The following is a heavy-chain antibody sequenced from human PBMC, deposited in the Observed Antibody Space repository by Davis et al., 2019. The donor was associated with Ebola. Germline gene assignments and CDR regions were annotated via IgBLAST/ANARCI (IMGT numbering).Heavy chain of an antibody. CDR2: IYPGDSDT. D-gene: IGHD3-22*01. CDR1: GYSFTSYW. V-gene: IGHV5-51*01. J-gene: IGHJ4*02. Sequence: GESLKISCKGSGYSFTSYWIGWVRQMPGKGLEWVGIIYPGDSDTRYSPSFQGQVTISADKSISTAYLQWSSLKASDTAMYYCARQADYYDSSGYPCFDYWGQGTLVTVSS. CDR3: ARQADYYDSSGYPCFDY.